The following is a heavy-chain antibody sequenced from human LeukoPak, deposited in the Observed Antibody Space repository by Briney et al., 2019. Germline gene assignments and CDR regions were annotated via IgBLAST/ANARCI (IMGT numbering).Heavy chain of an antibody. V-gene: IGHV2-70*13. CDR1: EFSLSTSGMC. J-gene: IGHJ4*02. CDR3: TRTYSGSHPVHY. CDR2: IDWDADT. Sequence: VSGPALAKPTQTLTLTCTFSEFSLSTSGMCVSWIRQPPGKALEWLALIDWDADTYYSTSLKTRLTISKDTSKNQVVLTMTNMDPVDTATYYCTRTYSGSHPVHYWGQGTLVTVSS. D-gene: IGHD1-26*01.